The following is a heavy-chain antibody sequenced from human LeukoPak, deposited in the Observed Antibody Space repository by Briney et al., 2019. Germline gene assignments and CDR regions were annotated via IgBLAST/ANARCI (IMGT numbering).Heavy chain of an antibody. D-gene: IGHD5-18*01. CDR1: GGTFSTYT. CDR3: ARGEVRSGYIYGPIDY. CDR2: IIPIFGTA. Sequence: SVKVSCKASGGTFSTYTINWVRQAPGQGLEWMGGIIPIFGTANYAQKFQDRVTITADESTSTAYMELSSLRSEDTAVYYCARGEVRSGYIYGPIDYWAQGTLVTVSS. J-gene: IGHJ4*02. V-gene: IGHV1-69*13.